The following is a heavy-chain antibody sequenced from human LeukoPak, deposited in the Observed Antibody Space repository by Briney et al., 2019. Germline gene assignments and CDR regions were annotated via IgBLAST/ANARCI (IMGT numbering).Heavy chain of an antibody. Sequence: ASVKVSCKASGYTFTSYDINWVRQATGQGLEWMGWMNLNSGHTGFAQKFQGRVTLTWDTSISTAYMQLSSLTSEDTAVYYCANLGAAGTAIRGLLAYYFDYWGQGTLVTVSS. J-gene: IGHJ4*02. D-gene: IGHD6-13*01. CDR1: GYTFTSYD. V-gene: IGHV1-8*01. CDR2: MNLNSGHT. CDR3: ANLGAAGTAIRGLLAYYFDY.